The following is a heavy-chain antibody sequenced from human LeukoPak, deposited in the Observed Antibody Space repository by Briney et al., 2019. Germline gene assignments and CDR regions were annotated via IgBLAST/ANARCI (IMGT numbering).Heavy chain of an antibody. V-gene: IGHV3-30*19. CDR1: GFTFSSYG. CDR2: ISLDGSTE. CDR3: MRDYMGWFDP. D-gene: IGHD3-10*01. J-gene: IGHJ5*02. Sequence: GGSLRLSCAASGFTFSSYGMHWVRQAPGKGLEWVSIISLDGSTEFYADSVKGRFTISRDTASNTMHLEMNNLRIGDTAVYYCMRDYMGWFDPWGQGSLVTVSS.